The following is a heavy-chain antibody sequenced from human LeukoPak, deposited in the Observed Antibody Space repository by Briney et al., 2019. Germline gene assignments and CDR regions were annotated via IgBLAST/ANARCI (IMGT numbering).Heavy chain of an antibody. CDR3: ARAARGAAAGTVEFDY. J-gene: IGHJ4*02. Sequence: PGGSLRLSCAASGFTFDDYGMSWVRQAPGKGLEWVSGINWNGGSTGYADSVKGRFTISRDNAKNSLYLQMNSLRAEDTAVYYCARAARGAAAGTVEFDYWGQGTLVTVSS. V-gene: IGHV3-20*04. CDR2: INWNGGST. CDR1: GFTFDDYG. D-gene: IGHD6-13*01.